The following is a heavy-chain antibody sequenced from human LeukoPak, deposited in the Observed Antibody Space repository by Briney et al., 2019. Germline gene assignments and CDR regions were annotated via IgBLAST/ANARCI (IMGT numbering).Heavy chain of an antibody. CDR3: AREYSTGFDP. J-gene: IGHJ5*02. D-gene: IGHD2-15*01. CDR1: GFTFSSYA. V-gene: IGHV3-23*01. Sequence: GGSPRLSCAASGFTFSSYAMSWVRQAPGKGLEWVSLIRGSGVSTYYADSVKGRFTISRDNAKNTLYLQMNSLRAEDTAVYYCAREYSTGFDPWGQGTLVTVSS. CDR2: IRGSGVST.